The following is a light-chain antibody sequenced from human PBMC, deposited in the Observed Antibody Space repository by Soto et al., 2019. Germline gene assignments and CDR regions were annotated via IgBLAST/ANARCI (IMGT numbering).Light chain of an antibody. CDR3: QQYGSSPTWT. Sequence: EIVLTQSPGTLSLSPGERATLSCRASQSVSRTYLAWYQQKPVQAPRLLIYATSSRATGTPDRFSGSGSGTDFTLTISRLEPEDFAVYYCQQYGSSPTWTFGQGTKVDIK. J-gene: IGKJ1*01. CDR2: ATS. V-gene: IGKV3-20*01. CDR1: QSVSRTY.